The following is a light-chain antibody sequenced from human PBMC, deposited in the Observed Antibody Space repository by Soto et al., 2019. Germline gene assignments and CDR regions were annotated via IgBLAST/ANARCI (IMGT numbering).Light chain of an antibody. CDR2: DNN. CDR3: QSYDSSLSAPYV. V-gene: IGLV1-40*01. J-gene: IGLJ1*01. Sequence: QSVVTQPPSVSGAPGQRLTISCTGRSSNIGAHSDVYWYQQLPGTAPNLLIYDNNNRTSGVPDRFSGSKSCTSASLAITGLHADDDADYYCQSYDSSLSAPYVFGTGNKLTVL. CDR1: SSNIGAHSD.